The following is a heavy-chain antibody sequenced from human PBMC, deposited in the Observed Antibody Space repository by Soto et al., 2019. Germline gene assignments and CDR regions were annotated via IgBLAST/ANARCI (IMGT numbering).Heavy chain of an antibody. J-gene: IGHJ6*02. D-gene: IGHD5-18*01. V-gene: IGHV3-23*01. Sequence: PGGSLRLSCAASGFTFSSYAMSWVRQAPGKGLEWVSAISGSGGSTYYADSVKGRFTISRDNSKNTLYLQMNSLRAEDTAVYYCAKELWVRYSYGTGYYYYGMDVWGQGTTVTVSS. CDR2: ISGSGGST. CDR3: AKELWVRYSYGTGYYYYGMDV. CDR1: GFTFSSYA.